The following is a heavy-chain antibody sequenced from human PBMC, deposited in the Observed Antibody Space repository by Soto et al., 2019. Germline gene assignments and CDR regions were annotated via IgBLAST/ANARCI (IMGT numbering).Heavy chain of an antibody. CDR3: AACGTYYDILTGSGAFDI. CDR2: IYYSGST. J-gene: IGHJ3*02. CDR1: GGSISSYY. Sequence: PSETLSLTCTVSGGSISSYYWSWIRQPPGKGLEWIGYIYYSGSTSYNPSLKSRVTISVDTSKNQFSLKLSSVTAADTAVYYCAACGTYYDILTGSGAFDIWGQGTMVTVSS. V-gene: IGHV4-59*01. D-gene: IGHD3-9*01.